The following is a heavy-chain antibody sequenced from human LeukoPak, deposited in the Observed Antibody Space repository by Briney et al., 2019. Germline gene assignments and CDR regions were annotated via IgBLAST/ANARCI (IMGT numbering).Heavy chain of an antibody. D-gene: IGHD6-19*01. CDR1: GYTFTCYY. CDR2: INPNSGGT. Sequence: GASVKVSCKAYGYTFTCYYIHWVRQAAGQGLEWMGWINPNSGGTNYAQKFPGRITRIRVSSIGTTNMELIRLKSVNAAEYYGARDIEYSTGWLPFDYWGQGTLVTVSS. V-gene: IGHV1-2*02. CDR3: ARDIEYSTGWLPFDY. J-gene: IGHJ4*02.